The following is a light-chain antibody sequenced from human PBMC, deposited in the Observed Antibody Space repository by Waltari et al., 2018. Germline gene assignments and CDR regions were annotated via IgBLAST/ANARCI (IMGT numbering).Light chain of an antibody. CDR2: GAS. CDR3: QRYGSSPLT. CDR1: QSVSSSY. J-gene: IGKJ4*01. Sequence: DIVLTQSPGTPSLSPGETATLSCRASQSVSSSYLAWYQQKPGQAPRLLIYGASSRATGIPDRFSGSGSGTDFSLTISRLEPEDFAVYYCQRYGSSPLTFGGGTKVEIK. V-gene: IGKV3-20*01.